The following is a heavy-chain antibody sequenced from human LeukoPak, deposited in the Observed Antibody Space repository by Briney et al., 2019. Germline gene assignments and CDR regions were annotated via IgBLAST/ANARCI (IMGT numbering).Heavy chain of an antibody. J-gene: IGHJ4*02. Sequence: SETLSLTCAVYGGSFSGYYWSWIRQPPGKGLEWIGEINHSGSTNYNPSLKSRVTISVDTSKNQFSLKLSSVTAADTAVYYCARGRKRVYYFDYWGQGTLVIVSS. CDR2: INHSGST. D-gene: IGHD2-8*01. CDR1: GGSFSGYY. V-gene: IGHV4-34*01. CDR3: ARGRKRVYYFDY.